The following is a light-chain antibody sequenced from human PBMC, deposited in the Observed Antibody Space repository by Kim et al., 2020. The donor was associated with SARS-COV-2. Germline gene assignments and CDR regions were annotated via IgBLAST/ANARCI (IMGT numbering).Light chain of an antibody. Sequence: ALGQTVRITCQGDSLRRYYATWYQQKPGQAPVLVIYGKNNRPSGIPDRFSGSSSGNTASLTITGAQAEDEADYYCNSRDSSSNHDVFGAGTQVTVL. J-gene: IGLJ1*01. V-gene: IGLV3-19*01. CDR1: SLRRYY. CDR2: GKN. CDR3: NSRDSSSNHDV.